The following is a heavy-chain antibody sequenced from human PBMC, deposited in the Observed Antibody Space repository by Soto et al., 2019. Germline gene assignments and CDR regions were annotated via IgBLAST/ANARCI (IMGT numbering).Heavy chain of an antibody. CDR3: ARARGYCISTSCYGDYYYGMGV. V-gene: IGHV3-30-3*01. J-gene: IGHJ6*02. Sequence: QVQLVESGGGVVQPGRSLRLSCAASGFTFSSYAMHWVRQAPGKGLEWVAVISYDGSNKYYADSVKGRFTISRDNRKNTMYLQMNSLRAGDTAVYYCARARGYCISTSCYGDYYYGMGVWGQGTTVTVSS. CDR2: ISYDGSNK. CDR1: GFTFSSYA. D-gene: IGHD2-2*01.